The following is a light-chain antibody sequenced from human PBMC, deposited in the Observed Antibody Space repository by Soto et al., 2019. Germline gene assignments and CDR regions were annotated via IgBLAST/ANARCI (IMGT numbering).Light chain of an antibody. CDR2: WAS. Sequence: IVMTQSPDSLAVSLGERATINCKSSQSLLYTSNNKNYLAWFQQKPGQPPRLLIYWASTRESGVPDRFSGSGSGTDFTLTISSLEPEDFAVYYCQQRSKWPPEVTFGQGTRLEIK. V-gene: IGKV4-1*01. CDR1: QSLLYTSNNKNY. J-gene: IGKJ5*01. CDR3: QQRSKWPPEVT.